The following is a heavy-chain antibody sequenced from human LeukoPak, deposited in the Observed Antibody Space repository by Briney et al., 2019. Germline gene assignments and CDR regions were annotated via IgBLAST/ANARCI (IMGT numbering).Heavy chain of an antibody. V-gene: IGHV3-23*01. Sequence: PGGSLRLSCAASGFPFRRYAMSWVRQATGKGLEWVSAISGNGCSTYYADSVKGRFTISRHHSKHTLYLQMHSLRGEDTAVYYCAKETYWGQGTLVTVSS. J-gene: IGHJ4*02. CDR1: GFPFRRYA. CDR2: ISGNGCST. CDR3: AKETY.